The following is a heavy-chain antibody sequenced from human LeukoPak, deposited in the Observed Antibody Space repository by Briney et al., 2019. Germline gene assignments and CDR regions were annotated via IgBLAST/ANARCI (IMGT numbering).Heavy chain of an antibody. V-gene: IGHV3-30*18. J-gene: IGHJ4*02. CDR3: AKGGGIRITMVRGVTVDY. CDR2: ISYDGSNK. CDR1: GFTFSSYG. D-gene: IGHD3-10*01. Sequence: GGSLRLSCAASGFTFSSYGMHWVRQAPGKGLEWVAVISYDGSNKYYADSVKGRFTISRDNSENTLYLQMNSLRAEDTAVYYCAKGGGIRITMVRGVTVDYWGQGTLVTVSS.